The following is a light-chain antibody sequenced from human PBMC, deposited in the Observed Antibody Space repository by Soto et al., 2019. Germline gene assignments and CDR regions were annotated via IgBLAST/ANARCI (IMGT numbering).Light chain of an antibody. J-gene: IGLJ1*01. CDR1: SSDVGTYDD. CDR2: EVT. Sequence: QSVLTQPASVSASPGQSITISCTGTSSDVGTYDDVSWYRQHPGKAPKLLIYEVTNRPSGVSNRFSGSKSGNTASLTISGLQAEDEADYYCSSYTTRSPYVFGSGISFTVL. CDR3: SSYTTRSPYV. V-gene: IGLV2-14*01.